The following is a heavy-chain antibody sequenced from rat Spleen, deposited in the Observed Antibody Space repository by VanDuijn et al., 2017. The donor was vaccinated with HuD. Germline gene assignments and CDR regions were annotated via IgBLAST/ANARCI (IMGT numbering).Heavy chain of an antibody. CDR2: ISPSGGST. CDR3: ARSEGVHYYLPFAD. V-gene: IGHV5-19*01. J-gene: IGHJ3*01. CDR1: GFTFSDYA. D-gene: IGHD1-1*01. Sequence: EVQLVESGGGLVQPGRSLKLSCAASGFTFSDYAMNWIRQAPTKGLEWVASISPSGGSTHYRDSVKGRFTISRDNAKSTLYLQMDSLRSEDTATYYCARSEGVHYYLPFADWGQGTLVTISS.